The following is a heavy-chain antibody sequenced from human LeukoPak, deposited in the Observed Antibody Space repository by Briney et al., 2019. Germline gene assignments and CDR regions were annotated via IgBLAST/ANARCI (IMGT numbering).Heavy chain of an antibody. CDR1: GFTFTNYA. J-gene: IGHJ4*02. CDR3: ASRRGAY. D-gene: IGHD5-24*01. V-gene: IGHV3-64*04. CDR2: ISSTGGST. Sequence: PGGSLRLSCSASGFTFTNYAMHWVRQAPGKGLEYVSGISSTGGSTLYADSVKGRFTISRGNAKNSLYLQMNSLRAEDTAVYYCASRRGAYWGQGTLVTVSS.